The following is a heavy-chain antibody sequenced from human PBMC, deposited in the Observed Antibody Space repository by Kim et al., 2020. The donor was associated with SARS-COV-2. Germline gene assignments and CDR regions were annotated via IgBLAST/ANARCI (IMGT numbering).Heavy chain of an antibody. D-gene: IGHD2-15*01. CDR3: ARDPRISDY. Sequence: LSLTCAASGFTFSTYHVHWVRQAPGKGLEWVANISPDGSDSYYVDSVKGRFTISRDNADNSLYLQMNSLRADDTAVYYCARDPRISDYWGQGTLVTVSS. CDR1: GFTFSTYH. J-gene: IGHJ4*02. V-gene: IGHV3-7*03. CDR2: ISPDGSDS.